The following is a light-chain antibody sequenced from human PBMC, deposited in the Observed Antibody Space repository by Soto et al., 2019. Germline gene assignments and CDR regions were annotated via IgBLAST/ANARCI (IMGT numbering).Light chain of an antibody. V-gene: IGLV4-60*02. Sequence: QPVLAQSSSASASLGSSVKLTCTLSSGHSTYIIAWHQQQPGKAPRYLMNLEGSGSYNKGSGVPDRFSGSSSGADRYLTISNLQFEDEADYYCETWDTNTRVFGTGTKVTVL. J-gene: IGLJ1*01. CDR2: LEGSGSY. CDR3: ETWDTNTRV. CDR1: SGHSTYI.